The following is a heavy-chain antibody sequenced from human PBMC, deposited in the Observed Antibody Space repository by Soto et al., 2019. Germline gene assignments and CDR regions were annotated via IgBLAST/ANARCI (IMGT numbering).Heavy chain of an antibody. J-gene: IGHJ6*03. Sequence: QVQLQESGPGLVRPSETLSLTCTVSGDSINSRGYYWSWIRQHPGKGLEWIGYIHYSGSTSYNPSLKSRLTISVDTSQNQFSLRLSSVTAADPAVYFCAAPRYYYYFMGVWGEGTAVTVSS. V-gene: IGHV4-31*03. CDR2: IHYSGST. CDR3: AAPRYYYYFMGV. CDR1: GDSINSRGYY. D-gene: IGHD6-6*01.